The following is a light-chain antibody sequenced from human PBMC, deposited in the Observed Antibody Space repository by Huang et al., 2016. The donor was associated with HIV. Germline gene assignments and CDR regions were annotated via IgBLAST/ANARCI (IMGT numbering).Light chain of an antibody. V-gene: IGKV3-20*01. CDR1: QSVSNSY. Sequence: EIVLTQTPGTLSLSPGERATLSCRAKQSVSNSYLAWYQQKPGQAPRLLIYAASSRATGIPDRGSGSGSGTDFTLTIDRLEPEDFAVYYCQQYAGSPLTFGQGTKVEIK. J-gene: IGKJ1*01. CDR3: QQYAGSPLT. CDR2: AAS.